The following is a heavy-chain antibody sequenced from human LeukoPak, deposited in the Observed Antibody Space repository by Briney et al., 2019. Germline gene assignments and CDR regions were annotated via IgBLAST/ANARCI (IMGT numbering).Heavy chain of an antibody. V-gene: IGHV3-30*04. CDR3: ARDPPFSSGWSQNHFDH. CDR2: ISYDGGNQ. J-gene: IGHJ4*02. Sequence: PGRSLRLSCAPSGFTFDSYAMHWVRQAPGKGVEWVALISYDGGNQNYADSVKGRFTISRDNAKNMLYLQMNSLRPEDTAVYYCARDPPFSSGWSQNHFDHWGQGTLVTVSS. CDR1: GFTFDSYA. D-gene: IGHD6-19*01.